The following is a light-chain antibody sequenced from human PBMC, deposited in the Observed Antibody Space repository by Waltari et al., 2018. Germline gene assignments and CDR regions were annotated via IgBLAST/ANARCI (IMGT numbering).Light chain of an antibody. V-gene: IGKV1-39*01. CDR2: AAS. CDR3: QQAYSTPWT. J-gene: IGKJ1*01. Sequence: DIQMTQSPSSLSVSVGDRVTIPCRASQAISTYFNWYQQKPGKAPKLLIYAASSLQSGVPSRFSGSGSGTDFTLTINSLQPEDSATYYCQQAYSTPWTFGQGTKVEIK. CDR1: QAISTY.